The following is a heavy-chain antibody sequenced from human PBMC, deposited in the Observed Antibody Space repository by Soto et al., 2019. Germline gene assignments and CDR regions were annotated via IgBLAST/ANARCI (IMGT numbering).Heavy chain of an antibody. D-gene: IGHD1-26*01. V-gene: IGHV3-33*01. Sequence: QVQLVESGGGVVQPGRSLRLSCAASGFTFSSYGMYWVRQAPGKGLEWVAVIWYDGSNKYYADSVKGRFTISRDNSKNTLYLQMNSMRAEDTAVHYCARDGWGILGVTGDDYWGQGTLVTVSS. CDR2: IWYDGSNK. J-gene: IGHJ4*02. CDR3: ARDGWGILGVTGDDY. CDR1: GFTFSSYG.